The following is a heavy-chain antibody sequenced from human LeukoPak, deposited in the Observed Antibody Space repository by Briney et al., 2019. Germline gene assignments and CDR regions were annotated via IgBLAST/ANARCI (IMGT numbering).Heavy chain of an antibody. V-gene: IGHV3-20*04. D-gene: IGHD6-6*01. CDR3: ARAKSIAARKDWFNP. J-gene: IGHJ5*02. Sequence: GGSLRLSCAASGFTFDDYGMSWVRQAPGKGLEGVSGINWNGDSTGYADSVKGGFTISRDNAKNSLYLQMNSLRAEDTALYYCARAKSIAARKDWFNPWGQGTLVTVPS. CDR2: INWNGDST. CDR1: GFTFDDYG.